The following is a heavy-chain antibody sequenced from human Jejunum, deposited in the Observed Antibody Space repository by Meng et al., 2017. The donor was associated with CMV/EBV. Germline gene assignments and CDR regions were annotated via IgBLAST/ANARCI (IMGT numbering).Heavy chain of an antibody. D-gene: IGHD2-8*01. CDR3: ARTTLDCTNGVCYEY. CDR2: ISGYNGET. J-gene: IGHJ4*02. CDR1: YTFTTYG. Sequence: YTFTTYGISWLRQAPGLGFEWMAWISGYNGETTYSQKFQGRVTTTTDTSTNTAYMELMSLKSDDTAVYYCARTTLDCTNGVCYEYWGQGTLVTVSS. V-gene: IGHV1-18*01.